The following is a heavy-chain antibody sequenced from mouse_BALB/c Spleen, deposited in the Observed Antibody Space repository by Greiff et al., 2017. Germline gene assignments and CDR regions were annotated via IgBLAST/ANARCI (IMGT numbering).Heavy chain of an antibody. CDR1: GFTFSSYA. D-gene: IGHD1-1*01. CDR3: ARGSYYYGSSYYAMDY. CDR2: ISSGGST. Sequence: EVKVVESGGGLVKPGGSLKLSCAASGFTFSSYAMSWVRQTPEKRLEWVASISSGGSTYYPDSVKGRFTISRDNARNILYLQMSSLRSEDTAMYYCARGSYYYGSSYYAMDYWGQGTSVTVSS. V-gene: IGHV5-6-5*01. J-gene: IGHJ4*01.